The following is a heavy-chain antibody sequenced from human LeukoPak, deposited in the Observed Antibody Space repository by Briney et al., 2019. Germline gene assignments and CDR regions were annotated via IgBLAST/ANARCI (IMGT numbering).Heavy chain of an antibody. CDR1: GGSISSYY. Sequence: SETLSLTCTVSGGSISSYYWTWIRQPPGKALEWIGYIYSSGSTNYNPSLKSRVTMSVDTSKNQFFLNLRSVTSAGTAVYYCARELGYGYDYWGQGTLVTVSS. D-gene: IGHD5-18*01. V-gene: IGHV4-59*01. CDR3: ARELGYGYDY. J-gene: IGHJ4*02. CDR2: IYSSGST.